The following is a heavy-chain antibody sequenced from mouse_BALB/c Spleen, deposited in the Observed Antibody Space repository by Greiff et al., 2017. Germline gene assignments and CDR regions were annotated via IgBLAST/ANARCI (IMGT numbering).Heavy chain of an antibody. J-gene: IGHJ4*01. CDR1: GFSLTSYG. CDR3: AKNLGLRYDAAMDY. V-gene: IGHV2-5-1*01. D-gene: IGHD2-14*01. CDR2: IWRGGST. Sequence: QVQLQQSGPSLVQPSQSLSITCTVSGFSLTSYGVHWVRQSPGKGLEWLGVIWRGGSTDYNAAFMSRLSITKDNSKSQVFFKMNSLQADDTAIYYCAKNLGLRYDAAMDYWGQGTAVTVSS.